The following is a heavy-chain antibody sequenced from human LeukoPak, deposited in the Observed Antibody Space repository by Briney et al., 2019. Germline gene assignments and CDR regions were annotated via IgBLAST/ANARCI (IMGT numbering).Heavy chain of an antibody. Sequence: SETLSLTCTVSGGSMGAYYWSWIRQPPGKGLEWIGYIYYSGSTIYNPSLRSRVTISVATSKNQFSLKLNSVTAADTAVYYCARMGNPATVTADYWGQGTLVTVSS. CDR1: GGSMGAYY. CDR3: ARMGNPATVTADY. CDR2: IYYSGST. V-gene: IGHV4-59*08. J-gene: IGHJ4*02. D-gene: IGHD4-17*01.